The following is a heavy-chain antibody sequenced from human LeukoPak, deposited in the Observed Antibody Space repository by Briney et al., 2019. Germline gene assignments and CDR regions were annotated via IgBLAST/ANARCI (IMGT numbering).Heavy chain of an antibody. CDR1: GGSISSYY. Sequence: SETLSLTCTVSGGSISSYYWSWIRQPPGKGLEWIGYIYYSGSTNYNPSLKSRVTISVDTSKNQFSLKLSPVTAADTAVYYCARVSVVGYYGMDVWGQGTTVTVSS. V-gene: IGHV4-59*01. CDR3: ARVSVVGYYGMDV. CDR2: IYYSGST. J-gene: IGHJ6*02.